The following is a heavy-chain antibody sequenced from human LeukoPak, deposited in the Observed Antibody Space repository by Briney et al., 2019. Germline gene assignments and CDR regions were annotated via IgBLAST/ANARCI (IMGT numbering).Heavy chain of an antibody. CDR3: ARSGHMVRGGFDY. D-gene: IGHD3-10*01. CDR2: IIPIFGTA. Sequence: GASVKVSCKASGDTFSSYAISWVRQAPGQGLEWMGGIIPIFGTANYAQKFQGRVTITADESTSTAYMELSSLRSEGTAVYYCARSGHMVRGGFDYWGQGTLVTVSS. CDR1: GDTFSSYA. V-gene: IGHV1-69*01. J-gene: IGHJ4*02.